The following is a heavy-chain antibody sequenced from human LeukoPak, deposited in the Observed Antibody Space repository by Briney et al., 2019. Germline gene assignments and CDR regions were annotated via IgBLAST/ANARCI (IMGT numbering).Heavy chain of an antibody. D-gene: IGHD3-10*01. CDR2: ISDSGGTT. V-gene: IGHV3-23*01. J-gene: IGHJ6*03. CDR3: AKGVRLGAITMIRGVRRTYYYMDV. CDR1: GFTFSSCA. Sequence: GGSLRLSCAASGFTFSSCAMSWVRQAPGKGLEWVSAISDSGGTTYYADSVKGRFTISRDNSKNTLYLQMNSLRDEDTAVYYCAKGVRLGAITMIRGVRRTYYYMDVWGKGTTVTISS.